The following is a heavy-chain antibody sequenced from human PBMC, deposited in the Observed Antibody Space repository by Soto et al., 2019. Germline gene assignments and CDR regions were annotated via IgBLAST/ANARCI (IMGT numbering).Heavy chain of an antibody. J-gene: IGHJ4*02. D-gene: IGHD6-19*01. CDR2: ISTDGSVT. CDR1: GLTFSSSW. CDR3: ARAPYSSCWWGFAY. V-gene: IGHV3-74*01. Sequence: EVQLVESGGGLVQPGGSLRLSCAASGLTFSSSWMHWVRQAPGKGLVWVSRISTDGSVTTYADSVKGRFTISRDNAKNTLYLQMNSLRTEDTAVYYCARAPYSSCWWGFAYWGQGTLVTVSS.